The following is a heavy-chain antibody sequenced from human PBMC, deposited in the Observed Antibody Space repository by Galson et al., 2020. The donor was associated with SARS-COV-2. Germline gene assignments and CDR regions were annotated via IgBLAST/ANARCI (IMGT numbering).Heavy chain of an antibody. CDR1: GGTFSSYA. V-gene: IGHV1-69*13. J-gene: IGHJ3*02. Sequence: SVKVSCKASGGTFSSYAIRWVRQAPGQGLEWMGGIIPIFGTANYAQKFQGRVTITADESTSTAYMELSSLRSEDTAVYYCARWEDGDGYLHALGEDAFDIWGQGTMVTVSS. D-gene: IGHD1-26*01. CDR3: ARWEDGDGYLHALGEDAFDI. CDR2: IIPIFGTA.